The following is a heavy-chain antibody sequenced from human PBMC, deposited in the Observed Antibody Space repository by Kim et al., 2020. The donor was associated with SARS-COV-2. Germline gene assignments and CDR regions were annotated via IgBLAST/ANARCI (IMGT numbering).Heavy chain of an antibody. D-gene: IGHD3-10*01. CDR2: IWGDGINK. V-gene: IGHV3-33*06. CDR1: GFSLTDFA. CDR3: AKEMNVGLGSAGYFEC. Sequence: GGSLRLSCAASGFSLTDFAMHWVRQAPGKGLEWVAIIWGDGINKYYSDFVEGRFTISRDTSKNTVYLQMNSLRADDTAVYYCAKEMNVGLGSAGYFECWG. J-gene: IGHJ4*01.